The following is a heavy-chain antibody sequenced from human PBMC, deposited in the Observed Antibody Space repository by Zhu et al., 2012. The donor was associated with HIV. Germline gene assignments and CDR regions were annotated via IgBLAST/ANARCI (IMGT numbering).Heavy chain of an antibody. CDR2: IYHSGST. V-gene: IGHV4-38-2*02. CDR1: GYSVSSGYY. Sequence: QVQLQESGPGLVKPSETLSLTCTVSGYSVSSGYYWGWIRQPPGKGLEWIGSIYHSGSTYYNPSLKSRVTISVDTSKNQFSLKQSSVTAADTAVYYCARDTYYYGSGSDFDYWGQGTLVTVSS. D-gene: IGHD3-10*01. CDR3: ARDTYYYGSGSDFDY. J-gene: IGHJ4*02.